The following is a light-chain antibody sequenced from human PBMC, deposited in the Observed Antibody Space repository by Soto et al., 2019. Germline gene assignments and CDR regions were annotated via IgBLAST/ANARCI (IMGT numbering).Light chain of an antibody. Sequence: EIVLTQSPGSLSLSPGEGATLSCRSSQSVSRNYLAWYQQKPGQAPRLLIYGASTRATGIPDRFSGSGSGTDFTLTISRLEPEDFAVYYCQEYGSSRTFGQGTKVDI. J-gene: IGKJ1*01. CDR1: QSVSRNY. V-gene: IGKV3-20*01. CDR2: GAS. CDR3: QEYGSSRT.